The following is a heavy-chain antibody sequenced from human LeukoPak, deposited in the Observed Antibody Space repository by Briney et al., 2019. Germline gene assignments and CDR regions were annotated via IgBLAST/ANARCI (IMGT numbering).Heavy chain of an antibody. V-gene: IGHV3-23*01. Sequence: GGSLRLSCAASGFTFSSYAMSWVRQAPGKGLEWVSAISGSGGSTYYADSMKGRFTISRDNSKNTLYLQMNSLRAGDTAVYYCVTRYSGSYSTIDYWGQGTLVTVSS. CDR2: ISGSGGST. D-gene: IGHD1-26*01. CDR1: GFTFSSYA. J-gene: IGHJ4*02. CDR3: VTRYSGSYSTIDY.